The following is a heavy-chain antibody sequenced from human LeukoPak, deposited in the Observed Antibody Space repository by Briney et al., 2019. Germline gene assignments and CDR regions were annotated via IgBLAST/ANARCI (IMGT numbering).Heavy chain of an antibody. CDR3: AKHLALVGATTTYDY. D-gene: IGHD1-26*01. J-gene: IGHJ4*02. CDR2: IRYHGSDK. CDR1: AFTFRSYG. V-gene: IGHV3-30*02. Sequence: GGSLRLSCAASAFTFRSYGMHWVRQAPGKGLEWVAFIRYHGSDKYYADSVKGRFTISRDNSKNTLYLQVNSLRAEDTAVYYCAKHLALVGATTTYDYWGQGTLVIVSS.